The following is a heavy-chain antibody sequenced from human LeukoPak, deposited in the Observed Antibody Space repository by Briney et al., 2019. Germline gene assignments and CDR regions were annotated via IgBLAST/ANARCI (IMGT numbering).Heavy chain of an antibody. J-gene: IGHJ4*02. CDR3: AGYCSSTSCYLRYFDY. V-gene: IGHV3-30-3*01. CDR1: GFTFSSYA. CDR2: ISYDGSNK. D-gene: IGHD2-2*01. Sequence: PGGSLRLSCAASGFTFSSYAMHWVRQAPGKGLEWVAVISYDGSNKYYADSVKGRFTISRDNSKNTLYLQMNSLRAEDTAVYYCAGYCSSTSCYLRYFDYWGQGTLVTVSS.